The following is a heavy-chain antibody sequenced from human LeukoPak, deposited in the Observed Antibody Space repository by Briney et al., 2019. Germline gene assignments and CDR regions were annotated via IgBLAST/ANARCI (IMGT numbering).Heavy chain of an antibody. J-gene: IGHJ4*02. D-gene: IGHD6-13*01. CDR3: ASGRQLGY. Sequence: GSLRLSCAASGFTFNSFWMSWVRQAPGKGLEWVANINEAGSGKYYVDSVKGRFTISRDNAKNSLYLQMNSLRVEDTAIYYCASGRQLGYWGQGTLATVSA. CDR2: INEAGSGK. V-gene: IGHV3-7*01. CDR1: GFTFNSFW.